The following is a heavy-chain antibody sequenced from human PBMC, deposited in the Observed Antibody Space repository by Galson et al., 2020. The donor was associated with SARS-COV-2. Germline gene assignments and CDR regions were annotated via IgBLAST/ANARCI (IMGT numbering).Heavy chain of an antibody. Sequence: SETLSLTCTVSGGSISSGSYYWSWIRQPAGKGLEWIGRIYTSGSTNYNPSLKSRVTISVDTSKNQFSLKLSSVTAADTAVYYCARVTTVVTGDNWFDPWGQGTLVTVSS. CDR3: ARVTTVVTGDNWFDP. CDR2: IYTSGST. CDR1: GGSISSGSYY. J-gene: IGHJ5*02. V-gene: IGHV4-61*02. D-gene: IGHD4-17*01.